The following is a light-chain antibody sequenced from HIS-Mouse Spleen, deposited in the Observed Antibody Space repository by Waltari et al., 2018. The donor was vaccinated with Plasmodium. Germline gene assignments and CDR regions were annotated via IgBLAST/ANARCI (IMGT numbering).Light chain of an antibody. CDR1: QSVSSN. Sequence: EIVMTQSPATLSVSPGERATLSRRASQSVSSNLAWYQQKPGQAPRLLIYGASTRATGISARFSGSGSGTEFTLTISSLQSEDVAVYYCQQYNNWSFTFGPGTKVDIK. CDR2: GAS. J-gene: IGKJ3*01. V-gene: IGKV3-15*01. CDR3: QQYNNWSFT.